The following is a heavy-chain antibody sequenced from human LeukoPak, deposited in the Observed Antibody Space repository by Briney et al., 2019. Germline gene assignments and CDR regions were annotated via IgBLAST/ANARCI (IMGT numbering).Heavy chain of an antibody. J-gene: IGHJ3*02. CDR3: AREGHLTAAGQGAFDI. CDR2: IYYSGST. CDR1: GGSISSYY. V-gene: IGHV4-59*01. D-gene: IGHD6-13*01. Sequence: SETLSLTCTVSGGSISSYYWSWIRQPAGKGLEWVGYIYYSGSTNYNPSLKSRVTISVDTSKNQFSLRLSPVTAADTALYYCAREGHLTAAGQGAFDIWGQGTMVTVSS.